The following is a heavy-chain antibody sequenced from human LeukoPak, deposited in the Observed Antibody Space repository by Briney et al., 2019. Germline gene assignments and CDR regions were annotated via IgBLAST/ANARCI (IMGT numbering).Heavy chain of an antibody. Sequence: PGGSLRLSCAASGFTFSSYSMNWVRQAPGKGLEWVSSISSSSSYIYYADSVKGRFTISRDNAKNSLYLQMNSLRAEDTAVYYCARDQVTIFGVVPQYYFDYWGQGTPVTVSS. CDR1: GFTFSSYS. J-gene: IGHJ4*02. D-gene: IGHD3-3*01. CDR3: ARDQVTIFGVVPQYYFDY. CDR2: ISSSSSYI. V-gene: IGHV3-21*01.